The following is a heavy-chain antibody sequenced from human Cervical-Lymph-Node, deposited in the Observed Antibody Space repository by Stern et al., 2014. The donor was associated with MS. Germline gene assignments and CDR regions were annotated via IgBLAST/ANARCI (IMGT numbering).Heavy chain of an antibody. CDR2: ITPLFGTS. V-gene: IGHV1-69*01. Sequence: QVQLVQSGAEVKKPGSSVKVSCKASGGTFSMSTIHWVRQAPGQGLEWMGGITPLFGTSNYAQKFQGRVTTIADESTNTAYMELTRLTSDDTAVYFCTIDQGGIAVYWGQGTLVTVSS. D-gene: IGHD6-19*01. J-gene: IGHJ4*02. CDR3: TIDQGGIAVY. CDR1: GGTFSMST.